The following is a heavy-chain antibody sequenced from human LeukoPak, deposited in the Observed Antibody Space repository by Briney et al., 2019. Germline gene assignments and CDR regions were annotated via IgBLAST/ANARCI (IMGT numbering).Heavy chain of an antibody. J-gene: IGHJ3*02. CDR2: IGTAGDT. CDR3: ARESAGVGVKAFDI. V-gene: IGHV3-13*01. D-gene: IGHD1-26*01. CDR1: GFTFSTYE. Sequence: PGGSLRLSCAGSGFTFSTYEMHWVRQVTGKGLDWVSAIGTAGDTFYSASVKGRFIISRENVKESFYLHMNDLRAGDTAVYYCARESAGVGVKAFDIWGQGTVVTVSS.